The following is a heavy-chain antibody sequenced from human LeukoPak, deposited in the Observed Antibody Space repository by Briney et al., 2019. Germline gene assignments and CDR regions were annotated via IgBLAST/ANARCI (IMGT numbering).Heavy chain of an antibody. V-gene: IGHV3-21*01. CDR3: ARVGVVGATLDAFDI. J-gene: IGHJ3*02. CDR2: ISGSSSSI. Sequence: GGSLRLSCAASGFTFGSYSMNWVRQAPGKGLEWVSSISGSSSSIFYADSVEGRFTISRDNAKNSLYLQMNSLSAEDTAVYCCARVGVVGATLDAFDIWGQGTMVTVSS. CDR1: GFTFGSYS. D-gene: IGHD1-26*01.